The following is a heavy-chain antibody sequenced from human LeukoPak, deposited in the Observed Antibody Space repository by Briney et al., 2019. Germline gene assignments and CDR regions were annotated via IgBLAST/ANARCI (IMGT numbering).Heavy chain of an antibody. CDR2: IRYDGNKK. D-gene: IGHD6-13*01. CDR3: AKVGHYSSSWDFDY. CDR1: GFTFSRYG. J-gene: IGHJ4*02. Sequence: GGSLRLSCAASGFTFSRYGMHLVRQSPSAALEWGGFIRYDGNKKYYEDSVKGRFTITRDNSKNTLYLQMNSLRAEDTAVYYCAKVGHYSSSWDFDYWGQGTLVTVSS. V-gene: IGHV3-30*02.